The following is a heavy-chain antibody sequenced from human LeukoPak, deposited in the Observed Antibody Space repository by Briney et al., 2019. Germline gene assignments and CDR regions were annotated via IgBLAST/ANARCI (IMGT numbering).Heavy chain of an antibody. D-gene: IGHD3-10*01. CDR1: GGSFSGYY. V-gene: IGHV4-34*01. Sequence: SETLSLTCAVYGGSFSGYYWSWIRQPPGKGLEWIGEINHSGRTNYNPSLKSRVTISVDTSKNQFSLKLSSVTAADTAVYYCARRVGRYFGERAYYYNYMDVWGKGTTVTISS. J-gene: IGHJ6*03. CDR3: ARRVGRYFGERAYYYNYMDV. CDR2: INHSGRT.